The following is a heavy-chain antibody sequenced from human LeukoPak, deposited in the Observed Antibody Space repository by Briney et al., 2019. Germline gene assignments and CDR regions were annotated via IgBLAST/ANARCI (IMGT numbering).Heavy chain of an antibody. CDR2: IYTSGST. CDR1: GGSISSYY. J-gene: IGHJ6*03. D-gene: IGHD3-9*01. Sequence: SETLSLTCTVSGGSISSYYWSWIRQPAGKGLEWIGRIYTSGSTNYNPSLKSRVTMSVDTSKNQFSLKLSSVTAADTAVYYCARILTGFDNYYYYMDVWGKGTTVTISS. CDR3: ARILTGFDNYYYYMDV. V-gene: IGHV4-4*07.